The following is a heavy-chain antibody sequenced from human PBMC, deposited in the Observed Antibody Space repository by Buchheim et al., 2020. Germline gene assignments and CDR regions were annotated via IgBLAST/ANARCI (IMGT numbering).Heavy chain of an antibody. J-gene: IGHJ6*03. CDR1: GFTFSTFG. CDR3: ARGAYCSSGNCCSDPRPYCYYMDV. Sequence: QVQLVESGGGVLQPGRSLRLSCAASGFTFSTFGMHWVRQAPGKGLEWVALIWYDGSNKYYADSVKGRFTISRDNSRNTLYLQMNSLRAEDTAIYYCARGAYCSSGNCCSDPRPYCYYMDVWGRGT. V-gene: IGHV3-33*01. D-gene: IGHD2-15*01. CDR2: IWYDGSNK.